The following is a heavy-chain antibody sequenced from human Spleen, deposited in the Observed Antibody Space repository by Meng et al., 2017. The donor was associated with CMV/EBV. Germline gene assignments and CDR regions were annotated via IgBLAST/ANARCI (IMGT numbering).Heavy chain of an antibody. CDR3: AKGPRFLELYGMDV. CDR2: IRYDGSNK. V-gene: IGHV3-30*02. CDR1: GFTFSSYG. Sequence: GGSLRLSCAASGFTFSSYGMHWVRQAPGKGLEWVAFIRYDGSNKYYADSVKGRFTISRDNSKNTLYLQMNSLRAEDTAVYYCAKGPRFLELYGMDVWGQGTTVTVSS. J-gene: IGHJ6*02. D-gene: IGHD3-3*01.